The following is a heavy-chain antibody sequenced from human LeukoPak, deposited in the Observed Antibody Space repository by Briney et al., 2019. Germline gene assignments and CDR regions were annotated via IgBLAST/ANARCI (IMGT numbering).Heavy chain of an antibody. Sequence: GRSLTPSCPPSAFSFIIYTMSCVRQAPGKWLESLSFIRRTSSDIYHADSVKGRFTISRDNAKNTLYLQKNSLRAEDTADYYSARDLPAAVDWGQGTLVTVSS. CDR3: ARDLPAAVD. J-gene: IGHJ4*02. V-gene: IGHV3-21*01. CDR2: IRRTSSDI. CDR1: AFSFIIYT. D-gene: IGHD2-2*01.